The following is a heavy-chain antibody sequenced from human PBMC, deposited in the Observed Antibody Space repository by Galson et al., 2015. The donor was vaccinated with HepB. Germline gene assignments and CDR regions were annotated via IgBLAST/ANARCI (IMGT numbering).Heavy chain of an antibody. V-gene: IGHV3-23*01. Sequence: SLRLSCAASGFTFSSYAMSWVRQAPGKGLEWISAITGNGRHTYYADSVKGRFSISRDNSKNTLSLQMNSLRAEDTAVYYCASGYQVLLIDHWGQGTLVTVSS. CDR2: ITGNGRHT. CDR3: ASGYQVLLIDH. D-gene: IGHD2/OR15-2a*01. J-gene: IGHJ4*02. CDR1: GFTFSSYA.